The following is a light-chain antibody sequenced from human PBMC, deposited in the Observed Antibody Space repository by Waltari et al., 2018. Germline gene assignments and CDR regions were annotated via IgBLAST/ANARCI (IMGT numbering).Light chain of an antibody. CDR2: NNN. CDR3: STWDGSLTGVV. Sequence: QSVLTQPPSASGTPRQTVTISCSGSSSNIGSHTVNWYQHLPGTAPKLLIYNNNQRPSGVPDRFSGSKSGTSASLALSGLQSDDEAHYYCSTWDGSLTGVVFGGGTKLTVL. V-gene: IGLV1-44*01. J-gene: IGLJ3*02. CDR1: SSNIGSHT.